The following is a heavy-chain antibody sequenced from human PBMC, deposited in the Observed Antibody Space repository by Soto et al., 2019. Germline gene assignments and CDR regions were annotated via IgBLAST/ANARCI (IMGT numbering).Heavy chain of an antibody. Sequence: GGALKSAGKGSGYSFTSYWMSGVRQMPGKGLEWMGRIDPSDSYTNYSPSFQGHVTISADKSISTAYLQWSSLKASDTAMYYCARHSVRRYSYGDYGMDVWGQGTTVTVSS. J-gene: IGHJ6*02. V-gene: IGHV5-10-1*01. CDR3: ARHSVRRYSYGDYGMDV. CDR2: IDPSDSYT. CDR1: GYSFTSYW. D-gene: IGHD5-18*01.